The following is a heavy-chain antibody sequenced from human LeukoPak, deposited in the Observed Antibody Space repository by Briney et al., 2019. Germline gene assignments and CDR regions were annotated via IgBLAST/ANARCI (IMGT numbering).Heavy chain of an antibody. CDR3: AKHPCDYDIMTGYYYYYYGMDV. Sequence: RGSLRDSRAASGFTFCRYMEHWVGQAPGKGLEWVAIISNDGSKKYYADSVKGRFTISRDNSKNTRYLQMNSLRDEDTAVYYWAKHPCDYDIMTGYYYYYYGMDVWGQGTTVTVSS. CDR2: ISNDGSKK. CDR1: GFTFCRYM. V-gene: IGHV3-30-3*02. J-gene: IGHJ6*02. D-gene: IGHD3-9*01.